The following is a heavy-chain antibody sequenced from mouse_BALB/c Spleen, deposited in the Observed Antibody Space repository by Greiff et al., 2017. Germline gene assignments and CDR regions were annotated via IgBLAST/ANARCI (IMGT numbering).Heavy chain of an antibody. CDR3: ARAPPEGFAY. CDR1: GYAFSSYW. CDR2: IYPGDGDT. V-gene: IGHV1-80*01. J-gene: IGHJ3*01. Sequence: QVQLKESGAELVRPGSSVKISCKASGYAFSSYWMNWVKQRPGQGLEWIGQIYPGDGDTNYNGKFKGKATLTADKSSSTAYMQLSSLTSEDSAVYFCARAPPEGFAYWGQGTLVTVSA.